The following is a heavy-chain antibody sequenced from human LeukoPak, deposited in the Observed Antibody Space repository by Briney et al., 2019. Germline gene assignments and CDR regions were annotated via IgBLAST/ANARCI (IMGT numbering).Heavy chain of an antibody. V-gene: IGHV1-69*13. J-gene: IGHJ6*03. CDR2: IIPIFGTA. D-gene: IGHD3-10*01. Sequence: SVKVSCKASGGTFSSYAISWVRQAPGQGLEWMGGIIPIFGTANYAQKFQGRVTITADESTSTAYIELSSLRSEDTAVHYCARGGNYYGLGGYYYYYMDVWGKGTTVTISS. CDR3: ARGGNYYGLGGYYYYYMDV. CDR1: GGTFSSYA.